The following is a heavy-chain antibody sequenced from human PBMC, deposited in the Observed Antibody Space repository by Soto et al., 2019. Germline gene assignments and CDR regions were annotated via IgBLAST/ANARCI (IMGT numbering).Heavy chain of an antibody. CDR2: INSDGSST. V-gene: IGHV3-74*01. CDR3: ARDRAGVGCSSTSCYYSAFDI. J-gene: IGHJ3*02. D-gene: IGHD2-2*01. Sequence: HPGGSLRLSCAASGFTFSSYWMHWVRQAPGKGLVWVSRINSDGSSTSYADSVKGRFTISRDNAKNTLYLQMNSLRAEDTAVYYCARDRAGVGCSSTSCYYSAFDIWGQGTMVTVSS. CDR1: GFTFSSYW.